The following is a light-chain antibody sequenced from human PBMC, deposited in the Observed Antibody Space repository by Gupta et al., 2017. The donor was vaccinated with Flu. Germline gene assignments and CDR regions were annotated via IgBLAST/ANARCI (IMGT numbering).Light chain of an antibody. J-gene: IGLJ3*02. CDR2: DDS. Sequence: SSGLTQPPSVSVAPGHTARITCGGNNIGCKSVHWYQQKAGQAPVVVVYDDSDRPSGIPERFSGSNSGNTATLTISRVEAGDEADYYCQVWDSSSDRGVFGGGTKLTVL. V-gene: IGLV3-21*02. CDR3: QVWDSSSDRGV. CDR1: NIGCKS.